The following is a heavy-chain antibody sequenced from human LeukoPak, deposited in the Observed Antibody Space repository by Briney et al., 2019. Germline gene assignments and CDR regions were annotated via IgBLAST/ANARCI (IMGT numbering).Heavy chain of an antibody. J-gene: IGHJ4*02. D-gene: IGHD3-22*01. CDR3: ARDRKVITTSGGDY. CDR1: GYTFTSYG. CDR2: ISAYNGNT. V-gene: IGHV1-18*01. Sequence: ASVKVSCKASGYTFTSYGISWVRQAPGQGLEWMGWISAYNGNTNYAQKLQGRVTMTTDTSTSTAYIELRSLRSDDTAVYYCARDRKVITTSGGDYWGQGTLVTVSS.